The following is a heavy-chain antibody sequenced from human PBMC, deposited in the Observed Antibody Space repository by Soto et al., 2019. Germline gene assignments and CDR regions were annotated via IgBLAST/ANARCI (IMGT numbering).Heavy chain of an antibody. Sequence: QVQLVQSGAEVKKPGSSVKVSCKASGGTFSSYAISWVRQAPGQGLEWMGGIIPIFGTANYAQKFQGRVTITADESTSTAYMELSSLRSEDTAVYYCARGSRRDGYNAPPAGAFDIWGQGTMVTVSS. D-gene: IGHD5-12*01. CDR2: IIPIFGTA. J-gene: IGHJ3*02. V-gene: IGHV1-69*01. CDR3: ARGSRRDGYNAPPAGAFDI. CDR1: GGTFSSYA.